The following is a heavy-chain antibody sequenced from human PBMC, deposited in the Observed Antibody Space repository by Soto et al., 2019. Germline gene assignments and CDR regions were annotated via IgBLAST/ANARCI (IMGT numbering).Heavy chain of an antibody. V-gene: IGHV3-30-3*01. CDR1: GFTFSSYA. J-gene: IGHJ4*02. Sequence: QVQLVESGGGVVQPGRSLRLSCAASGFTFSSYAMHWVRQAPGKGLEWVAVISYDGSNKYYADSVKGRFTISRDNSKNTLYLQMNSLRAEDTALYYCNGVAYWGQGTLVTVSS. CDR3: NGVAY. D-gene: IGHD2-8*01. CDR2: ISYDGSNK.